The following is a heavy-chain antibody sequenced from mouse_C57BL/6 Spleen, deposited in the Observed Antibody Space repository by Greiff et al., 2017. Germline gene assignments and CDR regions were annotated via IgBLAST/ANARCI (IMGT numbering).Heavy chain of an antibody. D-gene: IGHD2-3*01. CDR3: AGDGGDGYFLCALDY. V-gene: IGHV1-80*01. Sequence: QVQLQQSGAELVKPGASVKISCKASGYAFSSYWMNWVKQRPGQGLEWIGQIYPGDGDTNYNGKFKGKATLTADKSSSTAYMQLSSLTSEDSAVYFCAGDGGDGYFLCALDYWGQGTSVTVSS. J-gene: IGHJ4*01. CDR1: GYAFSSYW. CDR2: IYPGDGDT.